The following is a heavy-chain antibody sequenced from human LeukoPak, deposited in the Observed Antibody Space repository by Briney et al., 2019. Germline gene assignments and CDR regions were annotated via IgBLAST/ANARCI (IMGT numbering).Heavy chain of an antibody. CDR1: GFPVSSNY. D-gene: IGHD2-21*01. CDR2: IYSGGDT. V-gene: IGHV3-66*04. J-gene: IGHJ3*02. CDR3: ARPYYPSAFDI. Sequence: PGGSLRLSCAASGFPVSSNYMTWVRQAPGKGLEWVSVIYSGGDTYYADSVKGRFTISRDNSKNTLYLQMNSLRAEDTAVYYCARPYYPSAFDIWGQGTMVTVSS.